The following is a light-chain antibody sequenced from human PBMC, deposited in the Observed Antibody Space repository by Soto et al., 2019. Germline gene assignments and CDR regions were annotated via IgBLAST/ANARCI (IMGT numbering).Light chain of an antibody. J-gene: IGKJ4*01. CDR1: QGISSW. Sequence: IQMTQSPSFVSASVGDRVTITCRASQGISSWLSWYQQKPGTAPTLLVYKASTLQDGVPSRFSGSGSGTDFTLTINSLQPEDFGTYYCHQASSFPLTFGGGTKVDIK. V-gene: IGKV1-12*01. CDR2: KAS. CDR3: HQASSFPLT.